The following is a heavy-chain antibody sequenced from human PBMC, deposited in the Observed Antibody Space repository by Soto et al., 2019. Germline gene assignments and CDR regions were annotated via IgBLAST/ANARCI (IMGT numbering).Heavy chain of an antibody. D-gene: IGHD2-15*01. CDR1: GYTFTGYY. V-gene: IGHV1-2*04. Sequence: ASVKVSCKASGYTFTGYYMHWVRQAPGQGLEWMGWINPNSGGTNYAQKLQGWVTMTRDTSISTAYMELSSLRSDDTAVYYCARAVAEDGEIDDWQYCMDVWGQGTTVTVSS. CDR3: ARAVAEDGEIDDWQYCMDV. J-gene: IGHJ6*02. CDR2: INPNSGGT.